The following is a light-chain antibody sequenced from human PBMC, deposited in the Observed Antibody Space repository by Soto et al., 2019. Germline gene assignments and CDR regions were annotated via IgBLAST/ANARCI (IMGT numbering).Light chain of an antibody. CDR1: QFVSSN. J-gene: IGKJ5*01. CDR2: GAS. CDR3: HQYHNWPPIT. V-gene: IGKV3D-15*01. Sequence: TPCWSPREKDTLPCRASQFVSSNLSWYQQKPGQAPRLLIYGASTRATGIPARFSGSGSGTEFTLTIINLQYEDFAVYFCHQYHNWPPITFGQGTRLEIK.